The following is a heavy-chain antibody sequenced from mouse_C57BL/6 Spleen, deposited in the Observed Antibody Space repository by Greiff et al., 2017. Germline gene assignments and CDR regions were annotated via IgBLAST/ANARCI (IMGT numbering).Heavy chain of an antibody. V-gene: IGHV1-26*01. D-gene: IGHD4-1*01. CDR3: ARGLGHYYAMDY. Sequence: VQLQQSGPELVKPGASVKISCKASGYTFTDYYMNWVKQSHGKSLEWIGDINPNNGGTSYNQKFKGKATLTVDKSSSTAYMELRSLTSEDSAVYYCARGLGHYYAMDYWGQGTSVTVSS. J-gene: IGHJ4*01. CDR2: INPNNGGT. CDR1: GYTFTDYY.